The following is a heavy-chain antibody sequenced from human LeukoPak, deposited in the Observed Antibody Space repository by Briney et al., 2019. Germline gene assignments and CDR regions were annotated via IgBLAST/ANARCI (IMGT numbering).Heavy chain of an antibody. J-gene: IGHJ3*02. CDR1: EFTFSSYG. D-gene: IGHD2/OR15-2a*01. Sequence: GGSLRLSCAASEFTFSSYGMSWVRQAPGKGLEWVSSISGSGGSTQYADSVQGRFAISRDNSKNTLYLQMNSLRAEDTAVYYCAKRADFGAFDIWGQGTMVTVSS. CDR2: ISGSGGST. CDR3: AKRADFGAFDI. V-gene: IGHV3-23*01.